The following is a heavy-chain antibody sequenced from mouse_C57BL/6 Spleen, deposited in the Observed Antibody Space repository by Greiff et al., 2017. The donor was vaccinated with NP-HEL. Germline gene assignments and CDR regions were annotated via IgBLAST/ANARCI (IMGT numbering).Heavy chain of an antibody. Sequence: VKLQQSGPGLVQPSQSLSITCTVSGFSLTSYGVHWVRQSPGKGLEWLGVIWSGGGTDYNAAFISRLSISKDNSTSQVFFKMNSLQADDTAIYYCASPYYGSSYGYLDVWGTGTTVTVSS. J-gene: IGHJ1*03. CDR1: GFSLTSYG. D-gene: IGHD1-1*01. CDR3: ASPYYGSSYGYLDV. V-gene: IGHV2-2*01. CDR2: IWSGGGT.